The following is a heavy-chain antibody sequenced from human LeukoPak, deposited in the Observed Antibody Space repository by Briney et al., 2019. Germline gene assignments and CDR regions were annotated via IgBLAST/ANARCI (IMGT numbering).Heavy chain of an antibody. D-gene: IGHD6-13*01. J-gene: IGHJ6*02. CDR1: GYTFTGYY. CDR2: INPNSGGT. V-gene: IGHV1-2*04. CDR3: ARGIAAAGATALNYYYYYGMDV. Sequence: ASVKVSCKASGYTFTGYYMHWVRQAPGQGLEWMGWINPNSGGTNYAQKSQGWVTMTRDTSISTAYMELSRLRSDDTAVYYCARGIAAAGATALNYYYYYGMDVWGQGTTVTVSS.